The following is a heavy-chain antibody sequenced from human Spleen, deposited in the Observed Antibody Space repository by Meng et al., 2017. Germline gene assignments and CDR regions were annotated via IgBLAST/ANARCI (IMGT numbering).Heavy chain of an antibody. CDR1: GYRFTSYW. J-gene: IGHJ4*02. D-gene: IGHD3-10*01. Sequence: GESLKISCKGSGYRFTSYWIGWVRQMPGKGLEWMGIIYPGDSDTRYSPSFQGQVTISVDKSINIAYLQWDSLKASDTAMYYCGRRYYGSGSIDYWGQGTLVTVAS. V-gene: IGHV5-51*01. CDR2: IYPGDSDT. CDR3: GRRYYGSGSIDY.